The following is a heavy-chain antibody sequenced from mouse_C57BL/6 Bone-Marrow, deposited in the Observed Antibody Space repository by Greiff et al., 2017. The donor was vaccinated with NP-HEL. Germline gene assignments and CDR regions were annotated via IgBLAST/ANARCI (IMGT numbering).Heavy chain of an antibody. V-gene: IGHV1-69*01. CDR2: IDPSDSST. D-gene: IGHD1-1*01. Sequence: QVQLQQPGAELVMPGASVKLSCKASGYTFTSYWMRWVQPRPGQGLEWIGEIDPSDSSTNYIQKFKGQSTLTVDKYSITPYMQLSSLTSEDSAVYYCATYYYGSSYDYWGQGTTLTVSS. J-gene: IGHJ2*01. CDR1: GYTFTSYW. CDR3: ATYYYGSSYDY.